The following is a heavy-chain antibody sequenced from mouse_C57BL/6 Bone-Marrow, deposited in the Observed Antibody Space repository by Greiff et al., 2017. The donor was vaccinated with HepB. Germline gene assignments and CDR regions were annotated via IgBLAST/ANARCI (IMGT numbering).Heavy chain of an antibody. D-gene: IGHD1-1*01. CDR3: ARASYDYGSSYAMGN. CDR2: IDPSDSYT. J-gene: IGHJ4*01. CDR1: GYTFTSYW. Sequence: QVQLQQPGAELVMPGASVKLSCKASGYTFTSYWMHWVKQRPGQGLEWIGEIDPSDSYTNYNQKFKGKSTLTVGKSSSTAYMQLSSLTSEDSAVYYYARASYDYGSSYAMGNWGQGTAVTVSS. V-gene: IGHV1-69*01.